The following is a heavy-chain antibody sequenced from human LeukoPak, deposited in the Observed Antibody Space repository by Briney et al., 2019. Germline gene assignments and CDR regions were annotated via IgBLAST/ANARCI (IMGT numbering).Heavy chain of an antibody. D-gene: IGHD3-22*01. V-gene: IGHV3-21*01. J-gene: IGHJ4*02. CDR1: GFTFSSYS. Sequence: TGGSLRLSCAASGFTFSSYSMNWVRQAPGKGLEWVSSISSSSSYIYYADSVKGRFTISRDNAKNSLYLQVNSLRAEDTAVYYCARERSPYYGFFDYWGQGTLVTVSS. CDR2: ISSSSSYI. CDR3: ARERSPYYGFFDY.